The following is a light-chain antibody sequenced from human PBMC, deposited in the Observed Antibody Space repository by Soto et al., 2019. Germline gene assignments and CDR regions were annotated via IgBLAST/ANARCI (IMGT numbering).Light chain of an antibody. CDR3: STYAGSNNPYV. Sequence: QSALTQPPSASGSPGQSVTISCTGTSSDVGGYNYVSWYQQHPGKAPKLIFYEVSKRPLGVPDRFSGSKSGNTASLPVSGLQAEDEDDYYCSTYAGSNNPYVFGTGTKLTVL. CDR1: SSDVGGYNY. V-gene: IGLV2-8*01. CDR2: EVS. J-gene: IGLJ1*01.